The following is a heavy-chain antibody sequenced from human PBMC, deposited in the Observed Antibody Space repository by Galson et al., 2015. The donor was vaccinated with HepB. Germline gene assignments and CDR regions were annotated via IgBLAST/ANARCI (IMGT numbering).Heavy chain of an antibody. Sequence: SLRLSCAASGFTFTRYWMSWVRQAPGKGLEWVANIKQDGSEKYYVDSVKGRFTISRDNAKNSLYLQMNSLRAEDTAVYYCAREGSTLIVATNYYFDYWGQGTLVTVSS. CDR2: IKQDGSEK. D-gene: IGHD5-12*01. CDR3: AREGSTLIVATNYYFDY. V-gene: IGHV3-7*01. J-gene: IGHJ4*02. CDR1: GFTFTRYW.